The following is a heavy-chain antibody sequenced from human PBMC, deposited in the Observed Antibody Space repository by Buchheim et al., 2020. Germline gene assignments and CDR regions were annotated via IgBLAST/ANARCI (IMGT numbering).Heavy chain of an antibody. J-gene: IGHJ4*02. CDR3: ARPDAYCTSDTCYPDF. Sequence: QVQLVQSGAEVKKPGASVKVSCKASGYTFTGYYMHWVRQAPGQGLEWMGWINPNSGGTNYAQKFQGRVTMTSDTSINTAYLDLSSLRSDDTAVYYCARPDAYCTSDTCYPDFWGQGTL. V-gene: IGHV1-2*02. D-gene: IGHD2/OR15-2a*01. CDR2: INPNSGGT. CDR1: GYTFTGYY.